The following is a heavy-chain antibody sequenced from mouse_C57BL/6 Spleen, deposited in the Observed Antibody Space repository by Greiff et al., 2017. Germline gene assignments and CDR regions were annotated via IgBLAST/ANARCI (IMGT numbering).Heavy chain of an antibody. CDR2: ISSGGDYI. J-gene: IGHJ4*01. CDR3: TRERSNFYDMDY. Sequence: EVKLMESGEGLVKPGGSLKLSCAASGFTFSSYAMSWVRQTPEKRLEWVAYISSGGDYIYYAATVKGRFTISRDNARNTLYLQMRSLKSEDTAMYYCTRERSNFYDMDYWGKGTSVTVSS. V-gene: IGHV5-9-1*02. CDR1: GFTFSSYA. D-gene: IGHD2-5*01.